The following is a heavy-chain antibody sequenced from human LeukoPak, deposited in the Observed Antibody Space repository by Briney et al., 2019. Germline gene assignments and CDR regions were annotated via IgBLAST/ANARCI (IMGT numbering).Heavy chain of an antibody. J-gene: IGHJ6*02. V-gene: IGHV4-59*01. CDR3: ARESNGMDV. Sequence: RSSETLSLTCTVSGGSISSYYWSWIRQPPGKGLEWIGYIYYSGSTNYNPSLKSRVTISVDTSKNQFSLKLSSVSAADTAVYYRARESNGMDVWGQGTTVTVSS. CDR1: GGSISSYY. CDR2: IYYSGST.